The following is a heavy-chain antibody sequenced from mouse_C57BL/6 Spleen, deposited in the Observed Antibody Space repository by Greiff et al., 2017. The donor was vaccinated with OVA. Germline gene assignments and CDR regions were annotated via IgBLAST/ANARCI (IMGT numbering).Heavy chain of an antibody. D-gene: IGHD6-1*01. CDR2: ISYDGSN. Sequence: EVQLQESGPGLVKPSQSLSLTCSVTGYSITSGYYWNWIRQFPGNKLEWMGYISYDGSNNYNPSLKNRISITRDTSKNQFFLKLNSVTTEDTATYYCAREDLAGYFDVWGTGTTVTVSS. V-gene: IGHV3-6*01. J-gene: IGHJ1*03. CDR3: AREDLAGYFDV. CDR1: GYSITSGYY.